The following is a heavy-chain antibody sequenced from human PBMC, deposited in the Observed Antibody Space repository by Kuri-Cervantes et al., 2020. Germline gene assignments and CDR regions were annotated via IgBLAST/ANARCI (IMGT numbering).Heavy chain of an antibody. Sequence: ESLKISCAVYGGSFSGYYWSWIRQPPGKGLEWIGEINHSGSINYNPSLKSRVSISIDMSKKQFSLKLSSVTAADTAVYYCARVVTPYYYYGMDVWGQGTTVTVSS. D-gene: IGHD5-18*01. CDR3: ARVVTPYYYYGMDV. J-gene: IGHJ6*02. CDR1: GGSFSGYY. CDR2: INHSGSI. V-gene: IGHV4-34*01.